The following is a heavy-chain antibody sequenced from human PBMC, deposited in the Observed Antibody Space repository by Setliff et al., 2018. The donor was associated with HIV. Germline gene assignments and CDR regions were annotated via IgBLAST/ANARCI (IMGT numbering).Heavy chain of an antibody. CDR3: TRAVVNSNFYYYMDV. CDR2: IRSKAYGGTA. Sequence: LRLSCTASGFTFGDYAMSWVRQAPGKGLEWVGFIRSKAYGGTAEYAASVKGRFTISRDDSKSIAYLQMNSLKIEDTAVYYCTRAVVNSNFYYYMDVWGKGTTVTVSS. CDR1: GFTFGDYA. V-gene: IGHV3-49*04. J-gene: IGHJ6*03. D-gene: IGHD2-15*01.